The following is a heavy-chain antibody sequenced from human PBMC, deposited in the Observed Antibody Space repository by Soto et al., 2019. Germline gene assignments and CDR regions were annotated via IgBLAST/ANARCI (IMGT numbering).Heavy chain of an antibody. D-gene: IGHD2-15*01. CDR2: ISSGSSNI. CDR1: GFAFRSYN. Sequence: EVQLVESGGGLVKPGGSLTLSCAASGFAFRSYNMNWVRQAPGKGLEWVASISSGSSNIYYADSVKGRFTISRDNAKNSPFLQMDSLRAEDSAVYYCASATVVAATFDFLGQGTLVTVSS. V-gene: IGHV3-21*01. J-gene: IGHJ4*02. CDR3: ASATVVAATFDF.